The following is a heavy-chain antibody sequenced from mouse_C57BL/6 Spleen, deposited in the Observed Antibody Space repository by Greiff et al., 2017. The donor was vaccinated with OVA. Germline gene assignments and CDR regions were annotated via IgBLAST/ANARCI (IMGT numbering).Heavy chain of an antibody. D-gene: IGHD1-1*01. V-gene: IGHV1-85*01. CDR1: GYTFTSYD. J-gene: IGHJ4*01. CDR2: IYPRDGST. Sequence: VKVVESGPELVKPGASVKLSCKASGYTFTSYDINWVKQRPGQGLEWIGWIYPRDGSTKYNEKFKGKATLTVDTSSSTAYMELHSLTSEDSAVYFCARCPYYGSSWAMDYWGQGTSVTVSS. CDR3: ARCPYYGSSWAMDY.